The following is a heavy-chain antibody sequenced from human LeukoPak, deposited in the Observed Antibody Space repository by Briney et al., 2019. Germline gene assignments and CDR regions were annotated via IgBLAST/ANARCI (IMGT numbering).Heavy chain of an antibody. CDR3: AKDLTGAYCSDY. CDR1: GFIFSSHA. Sequence: PGGSLRLSCAASGFIFSSHAMHWARQAPGKGLEWVAVIQYDGSEKRYADSVKGRFTVSRDNSKNTLYLQMDSLTAEDTAVYHCAKDLTGAYCSDYWGQGTLVTVSS. V-gene: IGHV3-30-3*01. D-gene: IGHD3-9*01. J-gene: IGHJ4*02. CDR2: IQYDGSEK.